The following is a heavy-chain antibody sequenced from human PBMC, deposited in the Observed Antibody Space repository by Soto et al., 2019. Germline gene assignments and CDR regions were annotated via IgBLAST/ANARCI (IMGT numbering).Heavy chain of an antibody. CDR1: GFAFSSDA. CDR3: AKDSVSLCELLPDYPRFDY. D-gene: IGHD3-9*01. V-gene: IGHV3-23*02. CDR2: ISGNGGNT. J-gene: IGHJ4*02. Sequence: GGSVRLSCEASGFAFSSDAMSWVCQAPGRGLEGVSGISGNGGNTFYVDSVKGRFTISRDNSKNRLYLQMNSRRAEDTAMYYCAKDSVSLCELLPDYPRFDYWGQGIPGTVSS.